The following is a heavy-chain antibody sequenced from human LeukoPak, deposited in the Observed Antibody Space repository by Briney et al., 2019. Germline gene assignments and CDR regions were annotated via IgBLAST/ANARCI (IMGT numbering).Heavy chain of an antibody. J-gene: IGHJ4*02. CDR3: GRHVSGYASGIDY. CDR1: GDSISSSYYY. Sequence: PSETLSLTCAVSGDSISSSYYYWGWIRQPPGKGLEWIGTIYFSGSTYYNPSLKSRVTISVDTSKNQFSLRLRSVTAAGTAVYYCGRHVSGYASGIDYWGQGTLATVSS. CDR2: IYFSGST. D-gene: IGHD3-10*01. V-gene: IGHV4-39*01.